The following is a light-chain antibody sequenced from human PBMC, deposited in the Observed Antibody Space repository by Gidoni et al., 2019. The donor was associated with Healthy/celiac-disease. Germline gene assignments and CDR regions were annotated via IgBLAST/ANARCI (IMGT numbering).Light chain of an antibody. CDR1: QRISSY. V-gene: IGKV1-39*01. J-gene: IGKJ2*01. Sequence: DNQPNQLLSALSASVGGLVTITCRASQRISSYLNWYQQKPGKAPTFLIYAASSLQSGVPSRVSGSGSGTDFTLTISSLQPEDFATYYCPQSYSTPLYTFGQGTKLEIK. CDR3: PQSYSTPLYT. CDR2: AAS.